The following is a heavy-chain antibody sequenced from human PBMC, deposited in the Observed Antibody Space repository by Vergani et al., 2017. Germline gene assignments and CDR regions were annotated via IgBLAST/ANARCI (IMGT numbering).Heavy chain of an antibody. CDR3: ATGSFMTGDYGGNSARRYYYGMDV. CDR2: FDPEDGET. Sequence: QVQLVQSGAEVKKPWASVKVSCKVSGYTLTELSMHWVRQAPGKGLEWMGGFDPEDGETIYAQKFQGRVTMTEDTSTDTAYMELSSLRSEETAVYYCATGSFMTGDYGGNSARRYYYGMDVWGQGTTVTVSS. D-gene: IGHD4-23*01. J-gene: IGHJ6*02. CDR1: GYTLTELS. V-gene: IGHV1-24*01.